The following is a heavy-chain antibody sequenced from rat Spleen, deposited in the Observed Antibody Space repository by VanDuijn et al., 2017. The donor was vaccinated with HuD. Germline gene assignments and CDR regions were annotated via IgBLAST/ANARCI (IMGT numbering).Heavy chain of an antibody. V-gene: IGHV2S63*01. D-gene: IGHD1-9*01. J-gene: IGHJ2*01. Sequence: EVQLKESGPGLVQPSQTLSLTCTVSGFSLTDYSVHWVRQPPGKGLEWLGVKWSGGSTACNSALKSRLSISRDTSKSQVFLKMNNLQTEDTAMYFCARGRTYYGYDYWGQGVMVTVSS. CDR1: GFSLTDYS. CDR3: ARGRTYYGYDY. CDR2: KWSGGST.